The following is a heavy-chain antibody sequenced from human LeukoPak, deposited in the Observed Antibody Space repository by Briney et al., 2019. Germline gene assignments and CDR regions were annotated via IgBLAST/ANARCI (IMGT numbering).Heavy chain of an antibody. V-gene: IGHV1-18*01. Sequence: GASVKVSCKASGYTFTSYGISWVRQAPGQGLEWMGWISAYNGNTNYAQKLQGRVTMTTDTSTSTAYMELRSLRSDDTAVYYCARAKGGDCSSTSCYIGGSWFDPWGQGTLVTVSS. J-gene: IGHJ5*02. CDR2: ISAYNGNT. CDR1: GYTFTSYG. D-gene: IGHD2-2*02. CDR3: ARAKGGDCSSTSCYIGGSWFDP.